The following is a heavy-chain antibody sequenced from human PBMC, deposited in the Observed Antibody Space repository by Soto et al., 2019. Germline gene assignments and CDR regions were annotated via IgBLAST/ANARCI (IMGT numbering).Heavy chain of an antibody. CDR2: IYYSGST. D-gene: IGHD3-3*01. CDR3: ARGGFWSGYYLYYGMDV. Sequence: SETLSLTCTVSGGSISSGDYYWSWIRQPPGKGLEWIGYIYYSGSTYYNPSLKSRVTISVDTSKNQFSLKLSSVTAADTAVYYCARGGFWSGYYLYYGMDVWGQGTTVTVSS. CDR1: GGSISSGDYY. J-gene: IGHJ6*02. V-gene: IGHV4-30-4*01.